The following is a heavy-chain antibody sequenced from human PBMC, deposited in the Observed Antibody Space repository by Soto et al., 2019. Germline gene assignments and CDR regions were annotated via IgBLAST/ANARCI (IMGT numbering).Heavy chain of an antibody. Sequence: ASVKVSCSASWYPFTAYYIHWGRQAPGQGLECMGWIDPRSGGTNYPQKFQGRVTMTRDTFINTAYMELRRLTSDDSAVYYCATDDYGAHAYWGKGTLVPVSS. CDR2: IDPRSGGT. V-gene: IGHV1-2*02. CDR1: WYPFTAYY. J-gene: IGHJ4*02. CDR3: ATDDYGAHAY. D-gene: IGHD4-17*01.